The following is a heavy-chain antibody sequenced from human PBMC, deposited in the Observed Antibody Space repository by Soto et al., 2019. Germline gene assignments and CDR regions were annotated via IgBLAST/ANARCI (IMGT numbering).Heavy chain of an antibody. Sequence: SETLSLTCSVSGAALNSGNYYWSWIRQVPGKGLEWIGHIYVTGAVDYNPSLRDRITISQDTSERQFSLNLRLVTAADTAVYYCARLRIATNNYKWFDPWGPGTLVTVST. J-gene: IGHJ5*02. CDR2: IYVTGAV. D-gene: IGHD2-21*01. V-gene: IGHV4-31*03. CDR3: ARLRIATNNYKWFDP. CDR1: GAALNSGNYY.